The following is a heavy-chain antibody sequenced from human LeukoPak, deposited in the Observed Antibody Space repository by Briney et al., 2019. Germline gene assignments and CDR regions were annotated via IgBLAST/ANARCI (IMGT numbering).Heavy chain of an antibody. V-gene: IGHV3-74*01. Sequence: PGGSLRLSCAASGFTFSSYSMNWVRQAPGKGLVWVSRINSDGSSTSYADSVKGRFTISRDNAKNTLYLQMNSLRAEDTAVYYCAKEVYYDFWSGQLDYWGQGTLVTVSS. D-gene: IGHD3-3*01. J-gene: IGHJ4*02. CDR1: GFTFSSYS. CDR2: INSDGSST. CDR3: AKEVYYDFWSGQLDY.